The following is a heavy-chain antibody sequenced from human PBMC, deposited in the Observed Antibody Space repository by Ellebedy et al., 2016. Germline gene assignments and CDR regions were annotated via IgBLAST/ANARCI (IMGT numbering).Heavy chain of an antibody. V-gene: IGHV3-23*01. Sequence: GESLKISXAASGFTFSSYAMSWVRQAPGKGLEWVSGISGGGGSTDYADSVKGRFTISRDNSKNTLYLQMNSLRAEDTAVYYCARDHKTGYYDYWGQGTLVTVSS. CDR2: ISGGGGST. CDR3: ARDHKTGYYDY. CDR1: GFTFSSYA. D-gene: IGHD1-1*01. J-gene: IGHJ4*02.